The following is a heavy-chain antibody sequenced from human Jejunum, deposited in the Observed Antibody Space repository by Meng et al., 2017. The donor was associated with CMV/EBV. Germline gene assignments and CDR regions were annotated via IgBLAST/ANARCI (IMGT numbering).Heavy chain of an antibody. CDR2: IYYTGST. CDR1: GGSISRSSYY. J-gene: IGHJ5*02. CDR3: ARDGPPTFGVVITNWFDP. Sequence: QVQLQESGPGLVKPSETLSLTCSVSGGSISRSSYYWGWIRQPPGKGLEWIGSIYYTGSTYYNPSLKSRVSISLDRSKNQFSLKLGSVTAADTAVYYCARDGPPTFGVVITNWFDPWGQGTLVTVSS. V-gene: IGHV4-39*07. D-gene: IGHD3-3*01.